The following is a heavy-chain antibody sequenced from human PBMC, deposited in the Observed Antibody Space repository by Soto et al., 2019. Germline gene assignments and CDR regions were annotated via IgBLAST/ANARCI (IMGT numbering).Heavy chain of an antibody. CDR1: GGTFSSYA. CDR2: IIPIFGTA. V-gene: IGHV1-69*12. J-gene: IGHJ5*02. Sequence: QVQLVQSGAEVKKPGSSVKVSCKASGGTFSSYAISWVRQAPGQGLEWMGGIIPIFGTANYAQKFQGRVTITADESTSTAYMELSSLRSEDTAVYYCAARGYSGYGSLYGFDPWGQGTLVTVSS. D-gene: IGHD5-12*01. CDR3: AARGYSGYGSLYGFDP.